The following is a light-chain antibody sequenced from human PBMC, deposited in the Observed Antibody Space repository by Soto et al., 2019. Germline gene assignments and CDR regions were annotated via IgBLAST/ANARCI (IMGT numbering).Light chain of an antibody. V-gene: IGLV2-8*01. Sequence: QSALTQPPSASGSPGQTVTISCTGTSSDVGGYNYVSWYQQHPGKVPKLMIYEVTKRPSGVTDRFSGSKSGNTASLTVSGLQAEDEDDYYCSSYAGSNIVVFGGGTKLTVL. J-gene: IGLJ2*01. CDR1: SSDVGGYNY. CDR3: SSYAGSNIVV. CDR2: EVT.